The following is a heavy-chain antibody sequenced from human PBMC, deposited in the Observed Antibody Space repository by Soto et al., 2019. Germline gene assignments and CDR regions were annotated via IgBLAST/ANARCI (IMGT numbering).Heavy chain of an antibody. J-gene: IGHJ4*02. V-gene: IGHV4-59*08. CDR3: ARHPLVGATDFDY. CDR2: IYYSGST. CDR1: GGSISSYY. D-gene: IGHD1-26*01. Sequence: SETLSLTCTVSGGSISSYYWSWIRQPPGKGLEWIGYIYYSGSTNYNPSLKSRVTISVDTSKNQFSLKLSSVTAADTAVYYCARHPLVGATDFDYWGQGTLVTVSS.